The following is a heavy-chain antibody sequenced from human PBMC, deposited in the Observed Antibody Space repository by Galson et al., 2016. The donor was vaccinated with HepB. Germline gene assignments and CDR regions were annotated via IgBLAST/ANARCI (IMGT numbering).Heavy chain of an antibody. CDR3: AKDQGILRHFDWLTYDAFDM. J-gene: IGHJ3*02. CDR1: GFTFSKYA. D-gene: IGHD3-9*01. Sequence: SPRLSCAAAGFTFSKYALHWVRQAPGKGLEWVAVISTNGISQNYEDSVKGRFTVYRDNSKNTVDLQMNSLRPEDTAVYYCAKDQGILRHFDWLTYDAFDMWGQGTMVTVSS. V-gene: IGHV3-30*18. CDR2: ISTNGISQ.